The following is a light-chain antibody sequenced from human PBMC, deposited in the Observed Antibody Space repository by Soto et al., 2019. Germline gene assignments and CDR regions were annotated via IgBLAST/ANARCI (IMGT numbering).Light chain of an antibody. V-gene: IGLV2-8*01. J-gene: IGLJ2*01. CDR1: SSDVGDYNY. CDR3: SSYAGKGV. Sequence: QSALTQPPSASGSPGQSVTISCTGTSSDVGDYNYVSWYQQHPGKAPKLMLYEVSKRPSGVPDRFSGSKSGNTASLTVSGLQAEDEADYYCSSYAGKGVFGGGTKLTVL. CDR2: EVS.